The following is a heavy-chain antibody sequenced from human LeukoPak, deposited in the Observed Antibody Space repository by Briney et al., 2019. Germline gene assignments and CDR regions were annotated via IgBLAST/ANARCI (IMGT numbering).Heavy chain of an antibody. Sequence: IYPGASATRYTPSFPGQVTISADKSISTAYLQWSGLKASDSGMYYCARSSGWYGGFDYWGQGTLVTVSS. V-gene: IGHV5-51*01. D-gene: IGHD6-19*01. J-gene: IGHJ4*02. CDR3: ARSSGWYGGFDY. CDR2: IYPGASAT.